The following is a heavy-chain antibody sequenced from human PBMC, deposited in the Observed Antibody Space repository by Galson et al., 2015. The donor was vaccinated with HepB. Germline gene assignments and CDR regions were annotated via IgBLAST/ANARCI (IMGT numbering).Heavy chain of an antibody. D-gene: IGHD2-15*01. Sequence: SLRLSCAASGFTFSSYGMHWVRQAPGKGLEWVAVISYDGSNKYYADSVKGRFTISRDNSKNTLYLQMNSLRAEDTAVYYCAKADCSGGSCYLRGWFGPWGQGTLVTVSS. CDR3: AKADCSGGSCYLRGWFGP. V-gene: IGHV3-30*18. CDR1: GFTFSSYG. CDR2: ISYDGSNK. J-gene: IGHJ5*02.